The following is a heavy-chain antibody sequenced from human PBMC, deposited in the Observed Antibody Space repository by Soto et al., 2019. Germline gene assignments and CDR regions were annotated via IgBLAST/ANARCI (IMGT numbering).Heavy chain of an antibody. CDR2: ISGSGDST. D-gene: IGHD2-15*01. CDR1: GFTFSSYD. J-gene: IGHJ4*02. CDR3: ANPQLGAAFYFDY. V-gene: IGHV3-23*01. Sequence: PGGSLRLSCAASGFTFSSYDMSWVRQAPGKGLEWVSVISGSGDSTYYADSVKGRFTISRDNSKNTLYLQMNSLRAGDTAIYYCANPQLGAAFYFDYWGQGTLVTVSS.